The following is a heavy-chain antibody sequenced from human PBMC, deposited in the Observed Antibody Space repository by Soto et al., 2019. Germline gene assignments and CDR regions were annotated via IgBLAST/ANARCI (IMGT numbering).Heavy chain of an antibody. Sequence: QVQLVQSGADVKKPGASVKVSCKASGYTFTSYAMHWVRQAPGQRLEWMGWINAGNGNTKYSQKFQGRVTITRDTSASTADMELSSLRAEDTAVYYCARGGGIAARPDYYGMDVWGQGTTVTVSS. CDR2: INAGNGNT. CDR3: ARGGGIAARPDYYGMDV. CDR1: GYTFTSYA. D-gene: IGHD6-6*01. V-gene: IGHV1-3*01. J-gene: IGHJ6*02.